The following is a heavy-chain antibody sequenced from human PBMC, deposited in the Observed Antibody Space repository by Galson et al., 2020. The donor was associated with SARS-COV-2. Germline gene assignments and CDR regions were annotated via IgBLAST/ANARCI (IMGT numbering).Heavy chain of an antibody. V-gene: IGHV3-23*01. CDR3: AKDQLVVVPAAKPSFDY. D-gene: IGHD2-2*02. CDR2: ISGSGGST. Sequence: GGSLRLSCAASGFTFSSYAMSWVRQAPGKGLEWVSAISGSGGSTYYADSVKGRFTISRDNSKNTLYLQMNSLRAEDTAVYYCAKDQLVVVPAAKPSFDYWGQGTLVTVSS. J-gene: IGHJ4*02. CDR1: GFTFSSYA.